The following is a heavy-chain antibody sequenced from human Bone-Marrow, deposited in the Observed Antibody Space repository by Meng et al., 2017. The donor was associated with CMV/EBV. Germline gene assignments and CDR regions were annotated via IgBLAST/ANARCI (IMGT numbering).Heavy chain of an antibody. V-gene: IGHV4-39*07. CDR1: GDSISSSTYY. D-gene: IGHD6-13*01. CDR3: ARDGGGYSSSYNNWFDP. Sequence: SETLSLTCTVSGDSISSSTYYWGWVRQPPGKGLEWIGSIYYSGTTYYNPSLKSRVTISVDTSKNQFSLKLSSVTAADTAVYYCARDGGGYSSSYNNWFDPWGQGTLATFSS. CDR2: IYYSGTT. J-gene: IGHJ5*02.